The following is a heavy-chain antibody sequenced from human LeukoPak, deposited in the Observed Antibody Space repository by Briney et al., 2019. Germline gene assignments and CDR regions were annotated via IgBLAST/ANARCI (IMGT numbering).Heavy chain of an antibody. Sequence: PGGSLRLSCAASGFTFSSYAMSWVRQAPGKGLEWVSAISGSGGSTYYADSVKGRFTISRDNSKNTLYLQMNSLRAEDTAVYYCAKGPHGYYDSSGYYFDYWGQGTLVTVSS. CDR3: AKGPHGYYDSSGYYFDY. CDR1: GFTFSSYA. V-gene: IGHV3-23*01. D-gene: IGHD3-22*01. J-gene: IGHJ4*02. CDR2: ISGSGGST.